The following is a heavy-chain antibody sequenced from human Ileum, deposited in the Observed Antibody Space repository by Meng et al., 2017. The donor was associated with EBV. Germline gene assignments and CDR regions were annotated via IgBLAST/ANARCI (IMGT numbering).Heavy chain of an antibody. CDR3: AREGMASTGARGWIGP. V-gene: IGHV3-33*01. Sequence: GRPLRLSCTASRFTFNTHAMPWVRQAPGGGLEWVAVIWYDGSNDHYADSVRGRFTISRDNSKNTLYLQMNSLGAEDTAVYYCAREGMASTGARGWIGPWGQGTLVTVSS. CDR2: IWYDGSND. J-gene: IGHJ5*02. CDR1: RFTFNTHA. D-gene: IGHD6-13*01.